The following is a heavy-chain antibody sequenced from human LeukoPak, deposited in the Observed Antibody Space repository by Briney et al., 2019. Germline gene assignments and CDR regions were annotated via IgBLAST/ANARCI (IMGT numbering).Heavy chain of an antibody. CDR3: ARPPPRVFGGPYID. D-gene: IGHD3-10*01. J-gene: IGHJ4*02. CDR2: ISSSSSYI. Sequence: PGGSLRLSCAASGFTFSSYSMNWVRQAPGKGLEWVSSISSSSSYIYYADSVKGRFTISRDNSKNTLYLQMNSLRAEDTAVYYCARPPPRVFGGPYIDWGQGTLVTVSS. CDR1: GFTFSSYS. V-gene: IGHV3-21*01.